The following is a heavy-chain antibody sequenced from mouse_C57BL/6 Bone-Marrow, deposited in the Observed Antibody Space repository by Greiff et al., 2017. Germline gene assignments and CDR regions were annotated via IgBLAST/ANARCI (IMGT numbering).Heavy chain of an antibody. CDR3: AKELGPYYVDY. D-gene: IGHD4-1*01. CDR1: GYAFSSSW. V-gene: IGHV1-82*01. Sequence: VQLQQSGPELVKPGASVKISCKASGYAFSSSWMNWVKQRPGKGLEWIGRIYPGDGDTNYNGKFKGKATLTADKSSSTAYMQLSSLTSEDSAVYFCAKELGPYYVDYWGQGTTLTGSS. J-gene: IGHJ2*01. CDR2: IYPGDGDT.